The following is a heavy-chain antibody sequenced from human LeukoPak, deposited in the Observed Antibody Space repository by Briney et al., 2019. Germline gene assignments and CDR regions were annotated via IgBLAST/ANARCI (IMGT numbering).Heavy chain of an antibody. J-gene: IGHJ4*02. CDR1: GFSVSTNY. D-gene: IGHD3-22*01. CDR3: AGYYDSNAWGY. Sequence: PGGSLRLSCAASGFSVSTNYMNWVRQAPGKGLEWVSILYSGSSAYYTDSVKGRFTISRDNSRNTLYLHMTDLRAEDTAVYYCAGYYDSNAWGYWGQGTLVTVSS. V-gene: IGHV3-53*01. CDR2: LYSGSSA.